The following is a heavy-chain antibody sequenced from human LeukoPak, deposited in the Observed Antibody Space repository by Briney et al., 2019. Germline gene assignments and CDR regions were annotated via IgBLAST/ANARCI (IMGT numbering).Heavy chain of an antibody. CDR3: AREVPAITSMVRPPPGFDP. CDR2: INPSGGST. V-gene: IGHV1-46*01. Sequence: ASVKVSCKASGYTFTSYYVHWVRQAPGQGLEWMGIINPSGGSTSYAQKFQGRVTMTRDTSTSTVYMELSSLRSEDTAVYYCAREVPAITSMVRPPPGFDPWGQGTLVTVSS. J-gene: IGHJ5*02. CDR1: GYTFTSYY. D-gene: IGHD3-10*01.